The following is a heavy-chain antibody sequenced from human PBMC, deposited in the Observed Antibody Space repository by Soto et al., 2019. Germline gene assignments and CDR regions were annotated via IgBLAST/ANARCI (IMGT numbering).Heavy chain of an antibody. J-gene: IGHJ4*02. Sequence: QLQLQESGPGLVKPSETLSLTCTVSGGSISSSSYYWGWIRQPPGKGLGWIGSIYYSGSTYYNPSLRSRVTISIDTSKNQFSLKLSSVTAADTAVYYCARHFGIAAAGSYWGQGTLVTVSS. CDR1: GGSISSSSYY. CDR2: IYYSGST. V-gene: IGHV4-39*01. CDR3: ARHFGIAAAGSY. D-gene: IGHD6-13*01.